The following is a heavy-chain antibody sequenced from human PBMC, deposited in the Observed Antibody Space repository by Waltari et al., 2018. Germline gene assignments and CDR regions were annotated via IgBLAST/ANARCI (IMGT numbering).Heavy chain of an antibody. D-gene: IGHD2-15*01. CDR3: ARQKPARYSGGSVDL. J-gene: IGHJ4*02. CDR2: MSGSGTII. CDR1: GFTLSLYS. V-gene: IGHV3-48*01. Sequence: EVLLVESGGGLVQPGGSLRLSCEGYGFTLSLYSMHGVRQAPGKGLGWLSYMSGSGTIIHYADSTRGRFTISRGTAQHSWFLDMKGLTVEDTGVYYCARQKPARYSGGSVDLWGQGTQVIV.